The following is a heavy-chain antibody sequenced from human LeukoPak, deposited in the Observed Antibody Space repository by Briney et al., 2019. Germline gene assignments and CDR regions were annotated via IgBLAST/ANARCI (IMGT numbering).Heavy chain of an antibody. V-gene: IGHV1-2*02. D-gene: IGHD3-22*01. CDR3: ARGDSSGSGFDY. CDR1: GYTFTDYY. Sequence: ASVKVSCKASGYTFTDYYMHWVRLAPGQGLEWMGWINPNSGGTNYAQKLQGRVTLTTDTSTNTAYMELRSLRSDDTALYYCARGDSSGSGFDYWGQGTLVTVSS. CDR2: INPNSGGT. J-gene: IGHJ4*02.